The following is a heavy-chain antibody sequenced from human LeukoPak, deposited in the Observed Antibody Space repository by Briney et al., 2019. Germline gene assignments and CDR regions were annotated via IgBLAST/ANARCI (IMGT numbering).Heavy chain of an antibody. D-gene: IGHD1-7*01. J-gene: IGHJ3*02. CDR3: AKDVTGTGAFDI. CDR1: GFTFDDYA. V-gene: IGHV3-9*01. Sequence: GGSLRLSCAASGFTFDDYAMHWVRQGPGKGLEWVSGITWNSGTIGYAYSVKGRFTISRDNAKNSLYLQMNSLTAEDTALYYCAKDVTGTGAFDIWGQGTMVTVSS. CDR2: ITWNSGTI.